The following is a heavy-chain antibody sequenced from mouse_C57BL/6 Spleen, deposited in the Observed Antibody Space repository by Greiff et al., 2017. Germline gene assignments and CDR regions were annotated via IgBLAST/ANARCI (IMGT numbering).Heavy chain of an antibody. CDR3: AREDAWFAY. V-gene: IGHV5-4*01. CDR2: ISDGGSYI. J-gene: IGHJ3*01. CDR1: GFTFSSYA. Sequence: EVKLVESGGGLVKPGGSLKLSCAASGFTFSSYAMSWVRQTPEKRLEWVATISDGGSYIYYPDNVKGRFTISRVNAKNNLYLQMSHLKSEDTAMYYCAREDAWFAYWGQGTLVTVSA.